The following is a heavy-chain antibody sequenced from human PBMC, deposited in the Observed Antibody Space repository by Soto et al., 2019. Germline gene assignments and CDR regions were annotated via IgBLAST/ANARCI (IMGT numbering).Heavy chain of an antibody. J-gene: IGHJ4*02. Sequence: SETLSLTCTVSGGSISSSNWWSWVRQPPGKGLEWIGEIYHSGSTNYNPSLKSRVTISVDKSKNQFSLKLSSVTAADTAVYYCARAPYSSSWYYFDYWGQGTLVTVSS. CDR3: ARAPYSSSWYYFDY. V-gene: IGHV4-4*02. CDR1: GGSISSSNW. CDR2: IYHSGST. D-gene: IGHD6-13*01.